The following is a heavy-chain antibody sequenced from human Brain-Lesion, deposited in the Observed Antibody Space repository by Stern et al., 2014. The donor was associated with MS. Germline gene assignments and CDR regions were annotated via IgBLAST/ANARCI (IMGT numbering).Heavy chain of an antibody. D-gene: IGHD3-10*01. V-gene: IGHV1-69*04. J-gene: IGHJ3*02. CDR1: GGTFSSYT. Sequence: DQLVESGAEVKKPGSSVKVSCKTSGGTFSSYTITWVRQAPEQGLEWMGRIISLLDIADYAQKFQGRVTITADKSTSTAYMELSSLRSEDTAVYYCARESTGDAFDIWGQGTMVTVSS. CDR2: IISLLDIA. CDR3: ARESTGDAFDI.